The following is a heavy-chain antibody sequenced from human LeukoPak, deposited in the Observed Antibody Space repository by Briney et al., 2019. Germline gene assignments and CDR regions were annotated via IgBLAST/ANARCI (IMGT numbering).Heavy chain of an antibody. CDR2: IYYSGAA. V-gene: IGHV4-39*01. CDR3: ARRIANRNWFDP. J-gene: IGHJ5*02. CDR1: GGSFSSSTYY. D-gene: IGHD1/OR15-1a*01. Sequence: SEALSLTCTVSGGSFSSSTYYWGWIRQPPGKGLEWIGNIYYSGAAHCNPSLKSRVTISVDTSNNQFSLMLSSVTAADTAVYYCARRIANRNWFDPWGQGTLVTVSS.